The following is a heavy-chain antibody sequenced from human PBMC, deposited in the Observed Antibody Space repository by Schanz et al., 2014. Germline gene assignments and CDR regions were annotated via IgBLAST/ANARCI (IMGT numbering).Heavy chain of an antibody. V-gene: IGHV3-23*04. CDR3: ARAPPLVRGIAGWFGP. CDR1: GFNFITFA. J-gene: IGHJ5*02. D-gene: IGHD3-10*01. Sequence: EVHLVESGGCLVQPGGSLRLSCAASGFNFITFAMSWVRQAPGKGPEWVSAIGGDASRTYYADSVKGRFTISRDNSKSTLYPQMNSLRADDTAVYYWARAPPLVRGIAGWFGPWGQGSLVTVSS. CDR2: IGGDASRT.